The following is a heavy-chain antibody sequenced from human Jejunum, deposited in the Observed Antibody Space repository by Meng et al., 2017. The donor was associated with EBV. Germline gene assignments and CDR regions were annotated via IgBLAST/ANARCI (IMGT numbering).Heavy chain of an antibody. CDR2: VHFSGIT. CDR3: ARRTGDYVVGY. V-gene: IGHV4-34*01. D-gene: IGHD2-8*02. Sequence: QSLQHQGGDCLLCASEAYSRSFVVYGGSSRVYCGGWVRPPPGRGLDYIGEVHFSGITNYTPSLKSRVTMSVDASKNQFSLRLTSVTAADTAVYYCARRTGDYVVGYWGQGTLVTVSS. J-gene: IGHJ4*02. CDR1: GGSSRVYC.